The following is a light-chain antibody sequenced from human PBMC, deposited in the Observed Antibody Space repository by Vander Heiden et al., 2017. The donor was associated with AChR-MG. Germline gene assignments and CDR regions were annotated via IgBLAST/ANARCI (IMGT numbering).Light chain of an antibody. Sequence: QSALTQPASVSGSPGQSITISCTGTSSDVGSYNLVSWYQQHPGKATKLMIYEGSKRPSGVSKRVSGSKSGNTASLTISGLQAEDEADYYCCSYAGSSTVVFGGGTKLTVL. CDR2: EGS. CDR3: CSYAGSSTVV. V-gene: IGLV2-23*01. CDR1: SSDVGSYNL. J-gene: IGLJ3*02.